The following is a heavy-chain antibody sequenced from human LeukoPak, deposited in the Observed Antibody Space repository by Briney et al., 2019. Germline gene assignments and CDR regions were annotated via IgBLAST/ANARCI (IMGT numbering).Heavy chain of an antibody. J-gene: IGHJ6*02. D-gene: IGHD3-16*02. CDR2: IYYSGST. CDR1: GGSISSYY. Sequence: SETLSLTCTVSGGSISSYYWSWIRQPPGKGLEWIGYIYYSGSTNYNPSLKSRVTISVDTSKNQFSLKLSSVTAADTAVYYCASSSVAGTCYDYVWGSYRGGYYYYGMDVWGQGTTVTVSS. V-gene: IGHV4-59*01. CDR3: ASSSVAGTCYDYVWGSYRGGYYYYGMDV.